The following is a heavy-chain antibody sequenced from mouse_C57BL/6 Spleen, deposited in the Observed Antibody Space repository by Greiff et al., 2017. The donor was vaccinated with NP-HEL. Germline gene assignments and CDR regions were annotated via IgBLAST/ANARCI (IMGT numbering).Heavy chain of an antibody. CDR1: GYAFSSSW. V-gene: IGHV1-82*01. CDR2: IYPGDGDT. Sequence: VQRVESGPELVKPGASVKISCKASGYAFSSSWMNWVKQRPGKGLEWIGRIYPGDGDTNYNGKFKGKATLTADKSSSTAYMQLSSLTSEDSAVYFCARSEDLYYFDYWGQGTTLTVSS. J-gene: IGHJ2*01. CDR3: ARSEDLYYFDY.